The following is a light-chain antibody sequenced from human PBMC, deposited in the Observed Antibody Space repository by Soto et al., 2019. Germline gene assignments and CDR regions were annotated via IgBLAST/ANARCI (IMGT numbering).Light chain of an antibody. Sequence: QSALTQPASVSGSPGQSITISCTGTSSDVGAYNFVSWHQQHPGKAPKLIIYNVYDRPSGISYRFSGSKSGNTASLTISGLQGEEEADYYCSSYTISRTYVFGTGTKLTVL. CDR1: SSDVGAYNF. CDR3: SSYTISRTYV. J-gene: IGLJ1*01. CDR2: NVY. V-gene: IGLV2-14*03.